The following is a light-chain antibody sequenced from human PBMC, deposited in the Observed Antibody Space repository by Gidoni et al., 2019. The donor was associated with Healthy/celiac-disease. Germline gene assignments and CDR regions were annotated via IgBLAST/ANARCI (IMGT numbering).Light chain of an antibody. V-gene: IGKV4-1*01. CDR1: QSVLYSSNNQNY. CDR3: QQYYSTPQT. J-gene: IGKJ1*01. CDR2: WAS. Sequence: DIVMTQYPDSLAVSLGERATINCKSSQSVLYSSNNQNYLAWYHQKPGQPPKLLIYWASTRESGVPDRFSGSGSGTDFTLTISSLQAEDVAVYYCQQYYSTPQTFGQGTKVEIK.